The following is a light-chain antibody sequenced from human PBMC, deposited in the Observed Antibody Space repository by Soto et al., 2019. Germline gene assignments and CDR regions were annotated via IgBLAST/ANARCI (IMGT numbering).Light chain of an antibody. V-gene: IGKV3D-20*02. CDR2: DAS. J-gene: IGKJ4*01. CDR1: QTVTNDY. Sequence: EIVLTQSPGTLSLSPGESATLSCRASQTVTNDYLAWYQQKDGQAPRLLIYDASTRATGVPDRFSGSGSGTDFTLTISRLEPEDFAVYYCQPYNNWPLTFGGGTKVDIK. CDR3: QPYNNWPLT.